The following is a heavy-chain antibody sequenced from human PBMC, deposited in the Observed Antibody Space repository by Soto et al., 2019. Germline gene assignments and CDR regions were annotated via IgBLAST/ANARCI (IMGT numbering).Heavy chain of an antibody. Sequence: GASVKVSCKASGYVFSMYGISWVRQAPGQGLEWMGWISGYNGHTKYAQKFQGRVTMTTDTSTSTAYMELRSLRSEDTAMYYCARVYCSGGSCYGIDDWGQGTLVTVSS. J-gene: IGHJ4*02. V-gene: IGHV1-18*01. D-gene: IGHD2-15*01. CDR1: GYVFSMYG. CDR2: ISGYNGHT. CDR3: ARVYCSGGSCYGIDD.